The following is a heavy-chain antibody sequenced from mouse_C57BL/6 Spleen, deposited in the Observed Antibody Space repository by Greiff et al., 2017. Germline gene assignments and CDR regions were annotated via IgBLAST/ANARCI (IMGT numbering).Heavy chain of an antibody. V-gene: IGHV1-50*01. CDR1: GYTFTSYW. D-gene: IGHD1-1*01. CDR2: IDPSDSYT. CDR3: ATITTVVATNY. Sequence: QVQLQQPGAELVKPGASVKLSCKASGYTFTSYWMQWVKQRPGQGLEWIGEIDPSDSYTNYNQKFKGKATLTVDTSSSTAFMQLSSLTSEDSAVYYCATITTVVATNYWGQGTTRTVSS. J-gene: IGHJ2*01.